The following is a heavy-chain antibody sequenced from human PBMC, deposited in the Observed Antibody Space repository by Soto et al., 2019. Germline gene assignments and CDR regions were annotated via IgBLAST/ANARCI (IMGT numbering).Heavy chain of an antibody. CDR3: AREVRGDTLNYYYYMDV. J-gene: IGHJ6*03. CDR2: IYYSGST. V-gene: IGHV4-31*03. Sequence: SETLSLTCTVSGGSISSGGYYWSWIRQHPGKGLEWIGYIYYSGSTYYNPSLKSRVTISVDTSKNQFSLKLSSVTAADTAVYYCAREVRGDTLNYYYYMDVWGKGTTVTVSS. D-gene: IGHD3-10*01. CDR1: GGSISSGGYY.